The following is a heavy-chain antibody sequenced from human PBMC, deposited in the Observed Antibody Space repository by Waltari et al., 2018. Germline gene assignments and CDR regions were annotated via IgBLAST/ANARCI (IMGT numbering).Heavy chain of an antibody. CDR1: GCTFSSSA. Sequence: QVQLVQSGAEVKKPGSSVKVCCKASGCTFSSSAISWVRQAPGQGLEWMGGINPNSGGTNYAQKFQGRVTMTRDTSISTAYMELSRLRSDDTAVYYSASIYDSSGYYYFDYWGQGTLVTVSS. CDR3: ASIYDSSGYYYFDY. V-gene: IGHV1-2*02. CDR2: INPNSGGT. D-gene: IGHD3-22*01. J-gene: IGHJ4*02.